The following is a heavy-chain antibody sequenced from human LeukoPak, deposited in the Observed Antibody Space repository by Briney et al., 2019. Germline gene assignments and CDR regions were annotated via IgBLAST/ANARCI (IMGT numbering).Heavy chain of an antibody. V-gene: IGHV1-69*05. D-gene: IGHD3-16*01. CDR1: GGTFSSYA. CDR2: IIPIFGTA. Sequence: ASVKVSCKASGGTFSSYAISWVRQAPGQGLEWMGGIIPIFGTANYAQKFQGRVTITTDESTSTAYMELISLRSEDTAVYYCARGHAGGYYYYMDVWGKGTTVTVSS. CDR3: ARGHAGGYYYYMDV. J-gene: IGHJ6*03.